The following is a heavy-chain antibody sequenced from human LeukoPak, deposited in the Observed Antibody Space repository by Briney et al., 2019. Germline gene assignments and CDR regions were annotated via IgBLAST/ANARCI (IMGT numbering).Heavy chain of an antibody. CDR3: AKDGSALWFGELSSYFDS. CDR1: GFDFSSYG. V-gene: IGHV3-23*01. J-gene: IGHJ4*02. Sequence: PGGTLRLSCTVSGFDFSSYGMNWVRQAPGKGLEWVSHIGGSGGITKYADSVKGRFTISRDNFKNTLYLQMNSLRAEDTAIYYCAKDGSALWFGELSSYFDSWGQGALVTVSS. D-gene: IGHD3-10*01. CDR2: IGGSGGIT.